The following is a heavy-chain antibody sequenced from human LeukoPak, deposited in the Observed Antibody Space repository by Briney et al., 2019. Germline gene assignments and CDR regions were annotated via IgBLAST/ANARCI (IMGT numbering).Heavy chain of an antibody. Sequence: PGGSLRLSCAASGFIFSSYSMNWVRQAPGKGLEWVSSISSSSNYIYYADSVKGRFTISRDKAKNSLFLQTNSLRVEDTAVYYCARDLVETTNRKYFDYWGQGTLVTVSS. CDR1: GFIFSSYS. CDR3: ARDLVETTNRKYFDY. D-gene: IGHD1-26*01. CDR2: ISSSSNYI. J-gene: IGHJ4*02. V-gene: IGHV3-21*01.